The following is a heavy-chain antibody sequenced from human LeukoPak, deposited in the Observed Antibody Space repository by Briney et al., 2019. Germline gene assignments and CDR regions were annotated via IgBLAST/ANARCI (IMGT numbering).Heavy chain of an antibody. CDR1: EFIFSDYY. J-gene: IGHJ5*02. Sequence: GGSLRLSCAASEFIFSDYYMSWIRQAPGKGLEWLSYISSSGTTIYYADSVKGRFTISRDNAKNSLYLQMNSLRAEDTAIYYCATTEGRFDPWGQGTLVTVSS. CDR3: ATTEGRFDP. CDR2: ISSSGTTI. V-gene: IGHV3-11*01.